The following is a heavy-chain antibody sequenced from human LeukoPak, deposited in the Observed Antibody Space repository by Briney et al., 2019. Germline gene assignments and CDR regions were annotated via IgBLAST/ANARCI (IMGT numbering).Heavy chain of an antibody. CDR3: ARLGLIVGATTAPYY. Sequence: GESLKISCKGSGYSFTSYWIGWVLQMPGKGLEWMGIICPGDSDTRYSPSFQGQVTISADKSISTAYLQWSSLKASDTATYYCARLGLIVGATTAPYYWGQGTLVTVSS. D-gene: IGHD1-26*01. V-gene: IGHV5-51*01. CDR2: ICPGDSDT. CDR1: GYSFTSYW. J-gene: IGHJ4*02.